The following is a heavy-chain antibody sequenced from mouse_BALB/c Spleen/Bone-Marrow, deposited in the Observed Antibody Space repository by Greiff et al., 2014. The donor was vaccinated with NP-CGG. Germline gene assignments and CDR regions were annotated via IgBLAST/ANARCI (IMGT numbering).Heavy chain of an antibody. Sequence: DVKLQESGAELVKPGASVKLSCTASGFNIEDTYMHWVKQRPEQGLEWIGRIDPANGNTKYDPKFQGKATITADTSSNTAYLQLSSLTSEDTAVYYCARLGNYGPSYAMDYWGQGTSVTVSS. CDR3: ARLGNYGPSYAMDY. D-gene: IGHD2-1*01. V-gene: IGHV14-3*02. CDR1: GFNIEDTY. CDR2: IDPANGNT. J-gene: IGHJ4*01.